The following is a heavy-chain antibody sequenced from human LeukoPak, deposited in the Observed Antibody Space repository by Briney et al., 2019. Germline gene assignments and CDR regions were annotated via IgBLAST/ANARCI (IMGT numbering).Heavy chain of an antibody. CDR3: ARGELDCGGDCYSAAPDY. Sequence: SETLSLTCTVSGGSISNGDHYWSWIRQHPGKGLEWIGHIYYSGSTYYNPSLKSRVTISVDTSKNQFSLKLSSVTAADTAVYYCARGELDCGGDCYSAAPDYWGQGTLVTVSS. V-gene: IGHV4-31*03. CDR2: IYYSGST. J-gene: IGHJ4*02. CDR1: GGSISNGDHY. D-gene: IGHD2-21*02.